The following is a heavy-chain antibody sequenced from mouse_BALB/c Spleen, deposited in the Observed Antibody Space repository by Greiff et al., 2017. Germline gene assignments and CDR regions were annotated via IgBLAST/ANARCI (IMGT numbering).Heavy chain of an antibody. CDR1: GFTFSSYA. D-gene: IGHD2-1*01. V-gene: IGHV5-9-3*01. CDR2: ISSGGSYT. Sequence: EVKLVESGGGLVKPGGSLKLSCAASGFTFSSYAMSWVRQTPEKRLEWVATISSGGSYTYYPDSVKGRFTISRDNAKNTLYLQMSSLRSEDTAMYYCAREGGYGNPDYAMDYWGQGTSVTVSS. CDR3: AREGGYGNPDYAMDY. J-gene: IGHJ4*01.